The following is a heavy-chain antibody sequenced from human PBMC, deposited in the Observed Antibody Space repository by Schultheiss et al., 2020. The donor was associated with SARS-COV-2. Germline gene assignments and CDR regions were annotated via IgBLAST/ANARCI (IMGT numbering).Heavy chain of an antibody. Sequence: SETLSLTCAVYGGSFSGYYWSWIRQPPGKGLEWIGEINHSGSTNYNPSLKSRVTMSVDTSKNQFSLKLSSVSAADTAVYYCARDQGGSYYWYFDLWGRGTLVTVSS. D-gene: IGHD1-26*01. CDR2: INHSGST. CDR3: ARDQGGSYYWYFDL. CDR1: GGSFSGYY. J-gene: IGHJ2*01. V-gene: IGHV4-34*01.